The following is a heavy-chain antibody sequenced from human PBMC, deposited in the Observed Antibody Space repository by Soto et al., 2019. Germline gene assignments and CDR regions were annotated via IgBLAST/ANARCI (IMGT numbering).Heavy chain of an antibody. J-gene: IGHJ6*02. CDR3: ARDGRGASGMDV. CDR2: IYYRGST. CDR1: GGSISSHY. V-gene: IGHV4-59*11. Sequence: QVQLQESGPGLVRPSETLSLTCTVSGGSISSHYWSWVRQAPGQGLEWIGHIYYRGSTKYNPSLKSRGTISVDTSKNQFSLKLNSVSTADTAVYYCARDGRGASGMDVWGQGTNVTVSS. D-gene: IGHD1-26*01.